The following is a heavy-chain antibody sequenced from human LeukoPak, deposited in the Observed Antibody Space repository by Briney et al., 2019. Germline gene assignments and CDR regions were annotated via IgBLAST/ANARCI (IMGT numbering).Heavy chain of an antibody. D-gene: IGHD4-23*01. CDR3: AKVPYGGNLYYYEY. Sequence: PGGSLRLSCAASGFTFSSYAMSWVRQAPGKGLEWVSAISGSGGSTYYADSVKGRFTISRDNSKNTLYLQMNSLRAEDTAVYYGAKVPYGGNLYYYEYWGQGTLVTVSS. CDR1: GFTFSSYA. CDR2: ISGSGGST. J-gene: IGHJ4*02. V-gene: IGHV3-23*01.